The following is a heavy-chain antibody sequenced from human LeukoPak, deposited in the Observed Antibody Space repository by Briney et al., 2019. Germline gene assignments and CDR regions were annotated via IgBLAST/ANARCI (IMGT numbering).Heavy chain of an antibody. J-gene: IGHJ4*02. CDR3: AKDNGYSNSFDY. CDR1: GYTFTTYG. Sequence: ASVKVSCKTSGYTFTTYGISWVRQAPRQGPEWMGWISTYNGNTHFAQSLQGRLTMTTDTSTSTAYMELRSLRSDDTAVYYCAKDNGYSNSFDYWGQGTLVTVSS. D-gene: IGHD6-13*01. CDR2: ISTYNGNT. V-gene: IGHV1-18*01.